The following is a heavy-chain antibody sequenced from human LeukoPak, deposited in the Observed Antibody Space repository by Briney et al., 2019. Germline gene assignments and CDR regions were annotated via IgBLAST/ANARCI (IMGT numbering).Heavy chain of an antibody. J-gene: IGHJ4*02. CDR2: INWNGDST. CDR3: ARGGRGS. V-gene: IGHV3-20*04. CDR1: AFTFDEYG. D-gene: IGHD5-12*01. Sequence: PGGSLSLSCAASAFTFDEYGMIWLRQGLGKGLEWVTGINWNGDSTGYADSAKGRVTISRDNAKNSMYLQMNGLRAEDTALYYCARGGRGSWGQGTPVIVS.